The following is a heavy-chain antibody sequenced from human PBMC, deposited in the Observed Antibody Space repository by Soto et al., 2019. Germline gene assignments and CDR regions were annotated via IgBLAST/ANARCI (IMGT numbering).Heavy chain of an antibody. CDR3: ARDFPAVVVPAVENWFDP. V-gene: IGHV1-69*01. Sequence: QVQLVQSGAEVKKPGSSVKVSCKASGGIFSSYAISWVRHAPGQGLEWMGGIIPIFGTANYAQKFQGRVTITADESTSTAYMELSSLRSEDTAVYYCARDFPAVVVPAVENWFDPWGQGTLVTVSS. CDR2: IIPIFGTA. J-gene: IGHJ5*02. CDR1: GGIFSSYA. D-gene: IGHD2-2*01.